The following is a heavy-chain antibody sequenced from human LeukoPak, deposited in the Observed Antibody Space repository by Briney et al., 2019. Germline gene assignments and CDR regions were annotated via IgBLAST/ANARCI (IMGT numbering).Heavy chain of an antibody. J-gene: IGHJ4*02. CDR3: ARDKQQLVPRSAYYFDY. V-gene: IGHV1-46*01. CDR2: INPSGGST. Sequence: ASVKVSCKASGYTFTSYYMHWVRQAPGQGLEWMGIINPSGGSTSYAQKFQGRVTMTRDMSTSTVYMELSSLRSEDTAVYYCARDKQQLVPRSAYYFDYWGQGTLVTVSS. CDR1: GYTFTSYY. D-gene: IGHD6-13*01.